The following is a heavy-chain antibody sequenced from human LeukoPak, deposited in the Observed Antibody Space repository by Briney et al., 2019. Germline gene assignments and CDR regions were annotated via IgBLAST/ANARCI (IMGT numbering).Heavy chain of an antibody. CDR1: GFTFSSYA. V-gene: IGHV3-23*01. Sequence: GGSQRLSCAASGFTFSSYAMSWVRQAPGKGLEWVSAISGSGGSTYYADSVKGRFTISRDNSKNTLYLQMNSLRAEDTAVYYCAKGALGRPTYNWFDPWGQGTLVTVSS. CDR3: AKGALGRPTYNWFDP. CDR2: ISGSGGST. J-gene: IGHJ5*02.